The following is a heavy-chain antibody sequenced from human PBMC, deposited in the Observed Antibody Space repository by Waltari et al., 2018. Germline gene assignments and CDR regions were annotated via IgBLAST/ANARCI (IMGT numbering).Heavy chain of an antibody. V-gene: IGHV1-3*01. CDR2: INAGNGNT. Sequence: QVQLVQSGAEVKKPGASVKVSCKASGYTFTSYAMHWVRQAPGQRLEWMGWINAGNGNTKYSQKCQGRVTITRDTSASTADMELSSVTAADTAVYYCARVRRDGYNLSVGDWFDPWGQGTLVTVSS. D-gene: IGHD5-12*01. CDR3: ARVRRDGYNLSVGDWFDP. CDR1: GYTFTSYA. J-gene: IGHJ5*02.